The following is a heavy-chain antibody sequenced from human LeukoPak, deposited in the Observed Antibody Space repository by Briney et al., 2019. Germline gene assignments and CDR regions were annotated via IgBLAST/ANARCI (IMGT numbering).Heavy chain of an antibody. CDR2: ISSSSSYT. V-gene: IGHV3-11*03. CDR3: ARTTTVAIDY. CDR1: GFTFSDYY. Sequence: GGSLRLSCAASGFTFSDYYMSWIRQAPGKGLEWVSYISSSSSYTHYADSVKGRFTISRDNAKNSLYLQTNSLRAEDTAVYYCARTTTVAIDYWGQGTLVTVSS. D-gene: IGHD4-23*01. J-gene: IGHJ4*02.